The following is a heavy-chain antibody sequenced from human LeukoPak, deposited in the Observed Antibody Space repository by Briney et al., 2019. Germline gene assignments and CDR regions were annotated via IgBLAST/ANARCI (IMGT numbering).Heavy chain of an antibody. CDR2: IDSGGTT. CDR1: GFTVSNSY. Sequence: GGSLRLSCAASGFTVSNSYMTWVRQAPGKGLEWVSVIDSGGTTHYADSVKGRFTISRDNSKNTLYLQMNSLRVEDTAVYFCARNIRNYYGMDVWGQGTTVIVSS. CDR3: ARNIRNYYGMDV. V-gene: IGHV3-66*01. J-gene: IGHJ6*02. D-gene: IGHD2/OR15-2a*01.